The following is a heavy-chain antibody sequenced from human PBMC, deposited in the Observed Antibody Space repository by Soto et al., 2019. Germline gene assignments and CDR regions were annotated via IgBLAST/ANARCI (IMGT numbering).Heavy chain of an antibody. D-gene: IGHD3-3*01. CDR3: AKGLRFLEWLWSLRLGGMDV. J-gene: IGHJ6*02. Sequence: GGSLRLSCAASGFTFSSYAMSWVRQAPGKGLEWVSAISGSGGSTYYADSVKGRFTISRDNSKNTLYPQMNSLRAEDTAVYYCAKGLRFLEWLWSLRLGGMDVWGQGTTVTVSS. CDR1: GFTFSSYA. CDR2: ISGSGGST. V-gene: IGHV3-23*01.